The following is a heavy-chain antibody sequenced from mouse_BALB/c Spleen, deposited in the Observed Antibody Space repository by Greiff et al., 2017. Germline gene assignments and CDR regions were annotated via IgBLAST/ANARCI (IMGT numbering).Heavy chain of an antibody. D-gene: IGHD2-1*01. Sequence: EVMLVESGGGLVQPGGSRKLSCAASGFTFSSFGMHWVRQAPEKGLEWVAYISSGSSTIYYADTVKGRFTISRDNPKNTLFLQMTSLRSEDTAMYYCARSGYGNYVSAMDYWGQGTSVTVSS. CDR3: ARSGYGNYVSAMDY. CDR1: GFTFSSFG. J-gene: IGHJ4*01. V-gene: IGHV5-17*02. CDR2: ISSGSSTI.